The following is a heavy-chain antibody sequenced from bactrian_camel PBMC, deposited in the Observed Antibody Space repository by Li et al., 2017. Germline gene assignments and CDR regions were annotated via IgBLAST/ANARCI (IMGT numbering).Heavy chain of an antibody. Sequence: HVQLVESGGGSVQAGGSLTLYCAASRFFACMGWFRQAPGQEREGIAAIRRDGGETWYAASVKGRFTISRDSARNTVYLQMNNLQPEDTATYYCAEGRGSRGEHCYSLNYWGQGTQVTV. V-gene: IGHV3S63*01. CDR3: AEGRGSRGEHCYSLNY. J-gene: IGHJ4*01. CDR1: RFFAC. D-gene: IGHD6*01. CDR2: IRRDGGET.